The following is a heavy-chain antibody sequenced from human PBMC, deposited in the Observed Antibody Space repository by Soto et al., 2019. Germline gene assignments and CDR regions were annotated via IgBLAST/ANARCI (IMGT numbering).Heavy chain of an antibody. CDR3: AKPHVMVVAGSTFDY. V-gene: IGHV4-38-2*02. D-gene: IGHD6-19*01. J-gene: IGHJ4*01. Sequence: KSSETLSLTCTVSGYSISSGSYWGWIRQPPGKGPEWIASIYHGGTTFYNPSLKSRVTVSVDKSSNQFSLKLRSVTAADTAVYYCAKPHVMVVAGSTFDYWGHGTLVTVYS. CDR2: IYHGGTT. CDR1: GYSISSGSY.